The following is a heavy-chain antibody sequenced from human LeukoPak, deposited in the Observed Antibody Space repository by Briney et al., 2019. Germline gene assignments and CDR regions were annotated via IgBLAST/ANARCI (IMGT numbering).Heavy chain of an antibody. Sequence: GGSLRLSCAASGFTFSSYAMSWVRQAPGKGLEWVSAISGSGGSTYYADTVKGRFTISRDNSKNTLYLQMNSLRAEDTAVYYCAKGNTYYYDSSGQWGQGTLVTVSS. D-gene: IGHD3-22*01. CDR1: GFTFSSYA. V-gene: IGHV3-23*01. J-gene: IGHJ4*02. CDR2: ISGSGGST. CDR3: AKGNTYYYDSSGQ.